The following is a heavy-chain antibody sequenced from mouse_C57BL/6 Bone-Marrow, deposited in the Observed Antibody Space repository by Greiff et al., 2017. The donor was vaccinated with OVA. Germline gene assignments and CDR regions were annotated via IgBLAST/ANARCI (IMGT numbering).Heavy chain of an antibody. Sequence: EVQLQQSGPELVKPGASVKMSCKASGYTFTDYNMHWVKQSHGKSLEWIGYINPNNGGTSYNQKFKGKATLTVNKSSSTAYMELRSLTSEDSAVDYCARCANWDGWFAYWGQGTLVTVAA. D-gene: IGHD4-1*02. J-gene: IGHJ3*01. CDR2: INPNNGGT. CDR1: GYTFTDYN. V-gene: IGHV1-22*01. CDR3: ARCANWDGWFAY.